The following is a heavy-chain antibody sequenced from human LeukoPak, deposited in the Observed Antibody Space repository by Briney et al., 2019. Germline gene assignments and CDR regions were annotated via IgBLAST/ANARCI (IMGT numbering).Heavy chain of an antibody. J-gene: IGHJ2*01. CDR1: GGTFSSYA. V-gene: IGHV1-69*04. Sequence: ASVKVSCKASGGTFSSYAISWVRQAPGQGLERMGRIIPILGIANYAQKFQGRVTITADKSTSTAYMELSSLRSEDTAVYYCARDPLAVEPDSSSWLLWYFDLWGRGTLVTVSS. CDR3: ARDPLAVEPDSSSWLLWYFDL. D-gene: IGHD6-13*01. CDR2: IIPILGIA.